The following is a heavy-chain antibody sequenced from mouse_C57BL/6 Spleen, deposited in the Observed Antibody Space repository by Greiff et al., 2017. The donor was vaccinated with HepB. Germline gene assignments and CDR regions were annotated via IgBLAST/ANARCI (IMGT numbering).Heavy chain of an antibody. D-gene: IGHD1-1*01. J-gene: IGHJ3*01. CDR3: ADYYGSSPFAY. CDR2: INPSNGGT. CDR1: GYTFTSYW. V-gene: IGHV1-53*01. Sequence: VQLQQSGTELVKPGASVKLSCKASGYTFTSYWMHWVKQRPGQGLEWIGNINPSNGGTNYNEKFKGKATLTADKSSSTAYMELRSLTSEDSAVYFCADYYGSSPFAYWGQGTLVTVSA.